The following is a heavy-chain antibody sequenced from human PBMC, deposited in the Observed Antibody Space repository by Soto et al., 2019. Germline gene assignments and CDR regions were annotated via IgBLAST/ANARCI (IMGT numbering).Heavy chain of an antibody. D-gene: IGHD4-17*01. CDR1: GFTFDDYA. J-gene: IGHJ4*02. Sequence: EVQLVESGGGLVQPGRSLRLSCAASGFTFDDYAMHWVRQAPGQGLEWVSGISWNSGSIGYADSVKGRFTISRHNAKNSLYRQMSSLRAEDTALYYCAKAVSTTDDYFDYWGQGTLVAVSA. CDR3: AKAVSTTDDYFDY. CDR2: ISWNSGSI. V-gene: IGHV3-9*01.